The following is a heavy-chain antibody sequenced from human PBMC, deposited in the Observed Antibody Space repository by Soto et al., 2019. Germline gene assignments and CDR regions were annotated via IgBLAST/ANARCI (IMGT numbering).Heavy chain of an antibody. CDR3: ARDPSTIFGVVTPYYFDY. J-gene: IGHJ4*02. CDR2: IIPIFGTA. CDR1: GGTFSSYA. D-gene: IGHD3-3*01. Sequence: QVQLVQSGAEVKKPGSSVKVSCKSSGGTFSSYAISWVRQAPGQGLEWMGGIIPIFGTANYAQKFQGRVTITADESTSTAYMELSSLRSEDTAVYYCARDPSTIFGVVTPYYFDYWGQGTLVTVSS. V-gene: IGHV1-69*12.